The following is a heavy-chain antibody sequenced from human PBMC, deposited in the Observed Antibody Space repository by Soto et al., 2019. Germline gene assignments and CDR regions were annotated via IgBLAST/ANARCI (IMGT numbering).Heavy chain of an antibody. V-gene: IGHV4-30-2*02. J-gene: IGHJ4*02. CDR1: GGSISIGGYS. CDR2: IYHSVST. CDR3: ASYIEGGGGRGY. Sequence: PSETLSLTCAVPGGSISIGGYSWSWILHPPGKGLEWIAYIYHSVSTYYNPSLKSRVTMSVDRSKNQFSLKLSSVTASDTAVYYCASYIEGGGGRGYWGQGHLVTVSS. D-gene: IGHD1-26*01.